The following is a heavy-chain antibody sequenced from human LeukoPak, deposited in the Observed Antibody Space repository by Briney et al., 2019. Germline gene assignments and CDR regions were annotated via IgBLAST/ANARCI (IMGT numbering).Heavy chain of an antibody. CDR1: GASISSYY. CDR3: AKGRGSGTYHSGLFEF. Sequence: SETLSLTCTVAGASISSYYYHWIRQHPGKGLEWIGYIYHSGGTNYNPSLRSPVTISIDTSKNQFSLRMTSVTAADTAVYYCAKGRGSGTYHSGLFEFWGQGTPVTVSS. J-gene: IGHJ4*02. CDR2: IYHSGGT. D-gene: IGHD3-10*01. V-gene: IGHV4-59*01.